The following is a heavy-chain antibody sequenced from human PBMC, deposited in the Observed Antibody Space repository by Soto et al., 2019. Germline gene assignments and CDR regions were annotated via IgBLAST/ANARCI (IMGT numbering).Heavy chain of an antibody. CDR3: ARVPDR. CDR2: IYHSGST. V-gene: IGHV4-30-2*01. D-gene: IGHD2-2*01. Sequence: TLSLTCAVSGGSIISGGYSWSWIRQPPGKGLEWIGYIYHSGSTYYNPSLKSRVTISVDRSKNQFSLKLSSVTAADTAVYYCARVPDRWGQGTLVPVS. J-gene: IGHJ5*02. CDR1: GGSIISGGYS.